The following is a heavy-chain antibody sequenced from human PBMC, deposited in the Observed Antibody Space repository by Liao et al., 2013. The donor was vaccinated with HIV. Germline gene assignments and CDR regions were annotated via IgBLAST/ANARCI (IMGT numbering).Heavy chain of an antibody. CDR1: GGSISSGGYY. CDR2: IYTSGST. D-gene: IGHD5-18*01. J-gene: IGHJ3*02. Sequence: QLQLQESGSGLVKPSQTLSLTCAVSGGSISSGGYYWSWIRQPAGKGLEWIGRIYTSGSTNYNPSLKSRVTMSVDTSKNQFSLKLSSVTAADTAVYYCASGYPRDAFDIWGQGTMVTVSS. CDR3: ASGYPRDAFDI. V-gene: IGHV4-61*02.